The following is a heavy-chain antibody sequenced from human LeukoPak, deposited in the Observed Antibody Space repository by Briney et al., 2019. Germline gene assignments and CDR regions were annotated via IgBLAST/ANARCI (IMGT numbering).Heavy chain of an antibody. V-gene: IGHV4-34*01. CDR3: ARGRQLVLYYYGMDV. CDR2: INHSGSI. CDR1: GGSFRGYY. D-gene: IGHD6-13*01. J-gene: IGHJ6*02. Sequence: SETLSLTCADPGGSFRGYYWSWIRQPPGKGLEWIGEINHSGSINYTPSLKSRATISIDTFKNQFSLKLSSVTAADTAVYYCARGRQLVLYYYGMDVWGQGTTVTVSS.